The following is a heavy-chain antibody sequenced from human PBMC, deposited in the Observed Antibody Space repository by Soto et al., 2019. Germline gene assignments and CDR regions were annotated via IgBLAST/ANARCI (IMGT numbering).Heavy chain of an antibody. J-gene: IGHJ3*02. CDR1: GYTFTSYA. D-gene: IGHD1-7*01. CDR2: INAGNGNT. Sequence: QVQLVQSGAEVKKPGASVKVSCKASGYTFTSYAMHWVRQAPGQRLEWMGWINAGNGNTKYSQKFQGRVTITRDTSASTAYMELSSLRSEDTAVYYCARAGTRTTQSARNAFDIWGQGTMVTVSS. V-gene: IGHV1-3*01. CDR3: ARAGTRTTQSARNAFDI.